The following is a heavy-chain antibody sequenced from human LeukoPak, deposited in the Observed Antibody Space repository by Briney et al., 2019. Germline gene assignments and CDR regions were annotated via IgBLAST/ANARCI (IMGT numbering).Heavy chain of an antibody. CDR2: ISAYNGNT. CDR3: ARVRTYSYGSGSYYWDYYFDY. Sequence: ASVKVSCKASGYTFTSYGISWVRQAPGQGLEWMGWISAYNGNTNYAQKLQGRLTMTTDTSTTTAYMELRSLRSDDTAVYYCARVRTYSYGSGSYYWDYYFDYWGLGTLVTVSS. J-gene: IGHJ4*02. V-gene: IGHV1-18*01. CDR1: GYTFTSYG. D-gene: IGHD3-10*01.